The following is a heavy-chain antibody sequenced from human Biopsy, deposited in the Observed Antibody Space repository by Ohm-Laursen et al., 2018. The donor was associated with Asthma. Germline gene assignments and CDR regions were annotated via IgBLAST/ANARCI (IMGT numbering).Heavy chain of an antibody. CDR1: GASISQYY. CDR3: ATYSTGWSGVEF. CDR2: IFYGGNS. V-gene: IGHV4-59*07. D-gene: IGHD6-19*01. Sequence: SDTLSLTCSVSGASISQYYWTWIRQSPGKGPEWIGYIFYGGNSYYSSSLKSRVSISVDPSKKQFSLTLDSVTAADTAVYYCATYSTGWSGVEFWGQGTRVTVSS. J-gene: IGHJ4*02.